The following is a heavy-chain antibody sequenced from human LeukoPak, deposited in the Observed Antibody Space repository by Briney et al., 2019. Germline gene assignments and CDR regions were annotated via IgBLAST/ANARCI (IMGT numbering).Heavy chain of an antibody. J-gene: IGHJ6*02. CDR3: ARTLGYYYGMGV. V-gene: IGHV3-48*03. Sequence: GGSLRLSCAASGFTFSSYEMNWVRQAPGKGLEWVSYISSSGSTIYYADSVKGRFTISRDNAKNSLYLQMNSLRAEDTAVYYCARTLGYYYGMGVWGQGTTVTVSS. CDR1: GFTFSSYE. CDR2: ISSSGSTI.